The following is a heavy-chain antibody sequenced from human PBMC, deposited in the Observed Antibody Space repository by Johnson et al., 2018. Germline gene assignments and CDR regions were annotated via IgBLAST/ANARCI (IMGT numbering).Heavy chain of an antibody. D-gene: IGHD3-10*02. CDR2: VWNNGILK. J-gene: IGHJ3*01. Sequence: VQLLESGGGVVQPGTSLRLSCVVSGFNFNDYGIHWVRQAPGKGLEWVAAVWNNGILKNYADSVKGRFTVSRDNFKNTAYLQMDNLRADDTALYYCAKEEVAMNYVGAFDVGGQGTLVTVSS. CDR3: AKEEVAMNYVGAFDV. V-gene: IGHV3-33*03. CDR1: GFNFNDYG.